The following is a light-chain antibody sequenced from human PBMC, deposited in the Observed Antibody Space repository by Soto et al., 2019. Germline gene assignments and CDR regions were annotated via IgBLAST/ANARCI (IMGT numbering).Light chain of an antibody. CDR1: QGISSY. CDR3: QQFNSYPRT. J-gene: IGKJ1*01. CDR2: AAS. V-gene: IGKV1-9*01. Sequence: IQLTQSPSSLSASVGDRVTITCRASQGISSYLAWYQQQPGKAPKLLIYAASTLQSGVPSRFSGSGSGTEFTLTISSLQPEDFATYYCQQFNSYPRTFGQGTKVEIK.